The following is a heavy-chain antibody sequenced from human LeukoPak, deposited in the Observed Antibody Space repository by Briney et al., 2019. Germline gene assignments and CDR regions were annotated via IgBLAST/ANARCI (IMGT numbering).Heavy chain of an antibody. Sequence: PGRSLRLSCTASGFTFGDYAMSWFRQAPGKGLEWVGFIRSKAYGGTTEYAASVKGRFTISRDDSKSIAYLQMNSLKTEDTAGYYCTRTRTYYYDSSGYYSQGYWGQGTLVTVSS. CDR1: GFTFGDYA. CDR2: IRSKAYGGTT. D-gene: IGHD3-22*01. CDR3: TRTRTYYYDSSGYYSQGY. J-gene: IGHJ4*02. V-gene: IGHV3-49*03.